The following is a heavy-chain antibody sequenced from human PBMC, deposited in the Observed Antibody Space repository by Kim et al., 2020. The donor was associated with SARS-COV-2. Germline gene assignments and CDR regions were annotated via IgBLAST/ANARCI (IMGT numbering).Heavy chain of an antibody. V-gene: IGHV3-30*18. CDR2: ISYDGSNK. CDR1: GFTFSSYG. Sequence: GGSLRLSCAASGFTFSSYGMHWVRQAPGKGLEWVAVISYDGSNKYYADSVKGRFTISRDNSKNTLYLQMNSLRAEDTAEYYCAKDRRWLHLEAHFDYWGQGTLVTVSS. D-gene: IGHD5-12*01. CDR3: AKDRRWLHLEAHFDY. J-gene: IGHJ4*02.